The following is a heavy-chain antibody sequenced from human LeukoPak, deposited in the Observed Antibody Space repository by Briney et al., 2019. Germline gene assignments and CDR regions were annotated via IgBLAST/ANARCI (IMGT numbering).Heavy chain of an antibody. D-gene: IGHD7-27*01. J-gene: IGHJ4*02. CDR1: GFTISACW. Sequence: PGGSLSLTCAASGFTISACWMMWVRQAPGKGLVWVADIKTDGSEKFYVDSVKGRFTISRDNAKDSLYLQMNSLRADDTAVYYSSTDNWGDYWGQGTLVTVSS. CDR3: STDNWGDY. V-gene: IGHV3-7*05. CDR2: IKTDGSEK.